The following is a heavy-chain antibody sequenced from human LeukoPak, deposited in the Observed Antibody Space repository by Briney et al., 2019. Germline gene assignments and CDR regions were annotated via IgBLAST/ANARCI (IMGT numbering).Heavy chain of an antibody. CDR2: INHSGST. D-gene: IGHD1-26*01. V-gene: IGHV4-34*01. Sequence: SETLSLTCAVYGGSFSGYYWSWIRQPPGKGLEWIGEINHSGSTNYNPSLKSRVTISVDTSRNQFSLNLSSVTAADTAVYYCARGLPSFVWDPDAFDIWGQGTMVTVSS. J-gene: IGHJ3*02. CDR1: GGSFSGYY. CDR3: ARGLPSFVWDPDAFDI.